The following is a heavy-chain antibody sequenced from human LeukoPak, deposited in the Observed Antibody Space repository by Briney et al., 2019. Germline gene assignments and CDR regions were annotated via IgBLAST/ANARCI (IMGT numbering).Heavy chain of an antibody. J-gene: IGHJ4*02. V-gene: IGHV3-21*01. CDR3: ARVPRAMVRGDRYYFDY. CDR2: ISSSSSYI. Sequence: GGSLRLSCAASGFTFSSYSMNWVRQAPGKGLEWVSSISSSSSYIYYADSVKGRFTISRDNAKNSLYLQMNSLRAEDTAVHYCARVPRAMVRGDRYYFDYWGQGTLVTVSS. D-gene: IGHD3-10*01. CDR1: GFTFSSYS.